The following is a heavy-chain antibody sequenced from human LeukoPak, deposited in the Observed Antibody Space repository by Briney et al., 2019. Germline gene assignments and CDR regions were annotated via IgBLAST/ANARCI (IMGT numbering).Heavy chain of an antibody. CDR1: GGTFSSYA. D-gene: IGHD6-6*01. CDR3: AKPQIPYSSSSQNDY. V-gene: IGHV1-69*05. Sequence: SVKVSCKASGGTFSSYAISWVRQAPGQGLEWMGGIIPIFGTANYAQKLQGRVTMTTDISTSTAYMELRSLRSDDTAVYYCAKPQIPYSSSSQNDYWGQGTLVTVSS. J-gene: IGHJ4*02. CDR2: IIPIFGTA.